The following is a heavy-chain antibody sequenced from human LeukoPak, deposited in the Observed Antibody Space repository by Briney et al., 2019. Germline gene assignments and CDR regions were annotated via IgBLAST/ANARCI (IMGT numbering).Heavy chain of an antibody. CDR3: ASGAAYCGGDCPPGPVDY. CDR1: GGSISSSSYY. D-gene: IGHD2-21*02. J-gene: IGHJ4*02. V-gene: IGHV4-39*01. Sequence: PSETLSLTCTVSGGSISSSSYYWGWIRQPPGKGLEWIGSIYYRGSTYYNPSLKSRVTISVDTSKNQFSLKLSSVTAADTAVYYCASGAAYCGGDCPPGPVDYWGQGTLVTVSS. CDR2: IYYRGST.